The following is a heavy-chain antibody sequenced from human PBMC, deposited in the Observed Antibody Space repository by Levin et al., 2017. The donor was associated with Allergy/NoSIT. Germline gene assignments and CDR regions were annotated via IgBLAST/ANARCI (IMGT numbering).Heavy chain of an antibody. J-gene: IGHJ5*02. CDR2: IDYSGST. V-gene: IGHV4-59*08. D-gene: IGHD6-13*01. Sequence: SETLSLTCTVSGISISSFYWSWIRQPPGEGLECIGYIDYSGSTTYNPSLKSRLTISMDTSKNQFSLKLSSVTAADTAVYYCARLSAAAFDPWGQGTLVTVSS. CDR1: GISISSFY. CDR3: ARLSAAAFDP.